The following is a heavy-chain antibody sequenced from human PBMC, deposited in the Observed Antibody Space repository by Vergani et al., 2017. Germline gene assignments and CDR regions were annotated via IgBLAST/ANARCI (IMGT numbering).Heavy chain of an antibody. CDR1: GFTLSSYG. CDR2: IWYDGSNK. CDR3: ATHCSSTSCSGY. V-gene: IGHV3-33*01. Sequence: QVQLVESGGGVVQPGRSLRLSCAASGFTLSSYGMHWVRQAPGKGLEWVAFIWYDGSNKYYADSVKGRFTISRDNSKNTLYLQMNSLRAEDTAVYYCATHCSSTSCSGYWGQGTLVTVSS. D-gene: IGHD2-2*01. J-gene: IGHJ4*02.